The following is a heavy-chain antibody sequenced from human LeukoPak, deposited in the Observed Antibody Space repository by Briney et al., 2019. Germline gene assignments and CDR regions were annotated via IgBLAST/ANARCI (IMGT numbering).Heavy chain of an antibody. CDR3: ARGRLGSSGWWEYFQH. D-gene: IGHD6-19*01. CDR1: GGSFSGYY. J-gene: IGHJ1*01. CDR2: INHSGST. V-gene: IGHV4-34*01. Sequence: SETLSLTCAVYGGSFSGYYWSRIRQPPGKGLEWIGEINHSGSTNYNPSLKSRVTISVDTSKNQFSLKLSSVTAADTAVYYCARGRLGSSGWWEYFQHWGQGTLVTVSS.